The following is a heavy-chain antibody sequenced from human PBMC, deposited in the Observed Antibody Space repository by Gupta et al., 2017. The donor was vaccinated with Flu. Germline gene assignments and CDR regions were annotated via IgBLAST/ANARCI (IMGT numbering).Heavy chain of an antibody. CDR1: GFNFGDYA. J-gene: IGHJ4*02. Sequence: EVQLVESGGGLVQPGRSLRLSCITSGFNFGDYAMNWVRQAPGKGLEWVGFIRSKTYGGTTEYAASVKDRFTISRDDSRGIAYLQMSSLKTEDTAVYFCARDWIAASATTFDYWGQGALVTVSS. D-gene: IGHD6-13*01. CDR2: IRSKTYGGTT. CDR3: ARDWIAASATTFDY. V-gene: IGHV3-49*04.